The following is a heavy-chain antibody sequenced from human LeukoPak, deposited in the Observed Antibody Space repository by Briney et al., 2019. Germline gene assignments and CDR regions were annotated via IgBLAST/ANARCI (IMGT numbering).Heavy chain of an antibody. CDR3: ARDHAGSGRAFDN. V-gene: IGHV3-30*03. J-gene: IGHJ4*02. CDR1: GFTFSNYG. D-gene: IGHD2-15*01. CDR2: LSSGGINK. Sequence: GGALRLSCAVSGFTFSNYGVHWVRQAPGKGLEWVALLSSGGINKHYVDSVKGRFIISRDNSMNTLYLQMNSLRVEDTAVYYCARDHAGSGRAFDNWGQGTLVSVPT.